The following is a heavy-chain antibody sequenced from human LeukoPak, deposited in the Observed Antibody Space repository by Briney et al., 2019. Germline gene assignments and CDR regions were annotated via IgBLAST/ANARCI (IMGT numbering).Heavy chain of an antibody. Sequence: GGSLRLSCAASGFTFSNYEMNWVRQAPGKGLEWVSFISSSGILIYYADSVKGRFTISRDNGKNSLFLRMDSLRVEDTAVYYCATCDNWVAGDVWGQGTTVSVSS. V-gene: IGHV3-48*03. CDR3: ATCDNWVAGDV. D-gene: IGHD1-1*01. CDR1: GFTFSNYE. J-gene: IGHJ6*02. CDR2: ISSSGILI.